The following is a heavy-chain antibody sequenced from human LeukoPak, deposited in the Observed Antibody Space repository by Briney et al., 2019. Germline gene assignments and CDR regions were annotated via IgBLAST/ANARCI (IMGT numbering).Heavy chain of an antibody. D-gene: IGHD3-3*01. CDR1: RFTFRSYA. CDR3: AKDYDFWSGYYNH. J-gene: IGHJ4*02. Sequence: HPGGSLRLSCAASRFTFRSYAMNWVRQAPGKGLEWVSAISGSGGSTNYADSVKGRFTISRDNSKNTLYLQMNSLRAEDTAIYYCAKDYDFWSGYYNHWGQGTLVTVSS. V-gene: IGHV3-23*01. CDR2: ISGSGGST.